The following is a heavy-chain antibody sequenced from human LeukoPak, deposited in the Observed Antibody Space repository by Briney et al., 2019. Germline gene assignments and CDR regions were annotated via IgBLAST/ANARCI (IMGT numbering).Heavy chain of an antibody. CDR1: GFTFISYA. D-gene: IGHD6-13*01. J-gene: IGHJ4*02. V-gene: IGHV3-23*01. CDR2: IRGSGGST. CDR3: AKLGSSSDFDY. Sequence: GGSLRLSCAASGFTFISYAMSWVRQAPGKGREWVSAIRGSGGSTYYADSVKGRFTISRDNSKNTLYLQMNSLRAEDTAVYYCAKLGSSSDFDYWGQGTLVTVSS.